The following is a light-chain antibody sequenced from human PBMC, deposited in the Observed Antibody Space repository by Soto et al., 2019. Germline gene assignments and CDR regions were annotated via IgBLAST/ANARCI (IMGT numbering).Light chain of an antibody. Sequence: EIVMTQSPATLSVSPGERATLSCRSSQSVGSDLAWYQQKPGQAPRLLIDGASSRATGIPDRFSGSGSGTDFTLTISRLEPEDFAVYYCQQYGSSPWTFGQGTKVDIK. CDR1: QSVGSD. V-gene: IGKV3-20*01. J-gene: IGKJ1*01. CDR3: QQYGSSPWT. CDR2: GAS.